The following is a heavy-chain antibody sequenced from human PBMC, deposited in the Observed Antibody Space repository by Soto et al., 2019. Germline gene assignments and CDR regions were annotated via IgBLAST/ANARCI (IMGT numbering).Heavy chain of an antibody. J-gene: IGHJ4*02. Sequence: GGSLRLSCAASGFTFSSYAMSWVPQAPGKGLEWVSAISDSGGSTYYADSVKGRFTISRDNSKNTLYLQMNSLRAEDTAVYYCAKEFHHEYLLWFGEFITYYFDYWGQGTLVTVSS. CDR1: GFTFSSYA. CDR2: ISDSGGST. CDR3: AKEFHHEYLLWFGEFITYYFDY. D-gene: IGHD3-10*01. V-gene: IGHV3-23*01.